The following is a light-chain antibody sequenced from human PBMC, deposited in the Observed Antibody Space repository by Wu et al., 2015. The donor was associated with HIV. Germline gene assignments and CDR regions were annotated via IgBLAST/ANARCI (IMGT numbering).Light chain of an antibody. J-gene: IGKJ2*03. V-gene: IGKV1-5*03. CDR3: QQYNSFLYS. Sequence: DIQMTQSPSSLSASVGDRVTITCRASQSISNWLAWYQQKPGKAPKLLIYMASSLESGVPSRFCGSGSGTQFTLTISSLQPDDFATYYCQQYNSFLYSFGQGTKLEIK. CDR1: QSISNW. CDR2: MAS.